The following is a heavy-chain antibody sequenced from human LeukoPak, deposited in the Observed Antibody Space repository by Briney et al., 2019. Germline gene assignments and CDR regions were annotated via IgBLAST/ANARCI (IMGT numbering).Heavy chain of an antibody. J-gene: IGHJ5*02. CDR3: ARGRYDSSGYYYGDWSLVDP. Sequence: GGSLRLSCEAFGFNLDDYGMSWVRQTPGKGLEWVSGINWNGGKTDYADSVKGRFTISRENAKNSLYLQMNSLTAEDTAVYYCARGRYDSSGYYYGDWSLVDPWGQGTLVTVSS. V-gene: IGHV3-20*04. CDR1: GFNLDDYG. CDR2: INWNGGKT. D-gene: IGHD3-22*01.